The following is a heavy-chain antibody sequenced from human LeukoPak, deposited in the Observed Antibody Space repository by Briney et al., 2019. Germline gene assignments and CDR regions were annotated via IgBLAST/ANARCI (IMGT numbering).Heavy chain of an antibody. J-gene: IGHJ4*02. V-gene: IGHV1-2*02. CDR1: GYTFTGYY. CDR3: AREGYGGNSGCDY. Sequence: ASVKVSCKASGYTFTGYYMNWVRQAPGQGLEWMGWINPNSGSTNYAQKFQGRVTMTRDTSISTAYMELSRLRSDDTAVYYCAREGYGGNSGCDYWGQGTLVTVSS. CDR2: INPNSGST. D-gene: IGHD4-23*01.